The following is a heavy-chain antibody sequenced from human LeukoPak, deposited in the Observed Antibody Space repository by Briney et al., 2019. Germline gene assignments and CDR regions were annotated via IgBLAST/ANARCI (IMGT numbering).Heavy chain of an antibody. CDR3: ASLWFGELLPN. Sequence: SETLSLTCAVYGGSFSGYYWSWIRQPPGKGLEWIGEINHSGSTNYNPSLKSQVTISVDTSKNQFSLKLSSVTAADTAVYYCASLWFGELLPNWGQGTLVTVSS. CDR1: GGSFSGYY. D-gene: IGHD3-10*01. J-gene: IGHJ4*02. V-gene: IGHV4-34*01. CDR2: INHSGST.